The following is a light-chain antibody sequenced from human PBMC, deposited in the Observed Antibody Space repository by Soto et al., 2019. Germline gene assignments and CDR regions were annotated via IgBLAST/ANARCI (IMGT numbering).Light chain of an antibody. CDR3: QQYNSYPRT. Sequence: DIQMTQSPSTLSASVGDRVTITCRASQSISTWLAWYQQKPGKAPTLLIYHASSLASGVPSRFSGSGSGTEFTLTISSLQHDDFATYHCQQYNSYPRTFGQGTKVEIK. CDR1: QSISTW. J-gene: IGKJ1*01. V-gene: IGKV1-5*01. CDR2: HAS.